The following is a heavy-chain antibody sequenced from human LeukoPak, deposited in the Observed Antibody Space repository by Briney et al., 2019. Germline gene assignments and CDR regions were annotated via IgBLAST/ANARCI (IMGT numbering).Heavy chain of an antibody. CDR2: INGGGDIM. CDR3: AMRDRGYGLDI. J-gene: IGHJ3*02. Sequence: GGSLRLSCAASGFSLRAYDLIWVRQAPGKGLDWVSIINGGGDIMMYEDSVKGRFTISRDNPKNTFYLQMNSLRVEDTAVYYCAMRDRGYGLDIWGQGTMVTVSS. V-gene: IGHV3-23*01. D-gene: IGHD3-10*01. CDR1: GFSLRAYD.